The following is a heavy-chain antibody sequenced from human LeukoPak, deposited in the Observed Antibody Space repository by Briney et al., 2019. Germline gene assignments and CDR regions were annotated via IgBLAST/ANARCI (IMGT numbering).Heavy chain of an antibody. CDR1: GGSISSYY. CDR2: IYTSGST. Sequence: SETLSLTCTVSGGSISSYYWSWIRQPAGKGLEWIGRIYTSGSTNYNPSLKSRVTMSVDTSKNQFSLKLSSVTAADTAVYYCARFQIGGSYYYYYYYYMDVWGKGTTVTVSS. J-gene: IGHJ6*03. V-gene: IGHV4-4*07. D-gene: IGHD2-15*01. CDR3: ARFQIGGSYYYYYYYYMDV.